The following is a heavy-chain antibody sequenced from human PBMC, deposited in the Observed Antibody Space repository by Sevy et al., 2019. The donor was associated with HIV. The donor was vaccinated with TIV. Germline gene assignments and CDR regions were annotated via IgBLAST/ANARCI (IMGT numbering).Heavy chain of an antibody. Sequence: GSLRLSCAASGFTFSSYSMNWVRQAPGKGLEWVSSISSSSSYIYYADSVKGRFTISRDNAKNSLYLQMNSLRAEDTAVYYCARVGPDIELGDYWGQGTLVTVSS. CDR1: GFTFSSYS. CDR3: ARVGPDIELGDY. CDR2: ISSSSSYI. V-gene: IGHV3-21*01. D-gene: IGHD2-15*01. J-gene: IGHJ4*02.